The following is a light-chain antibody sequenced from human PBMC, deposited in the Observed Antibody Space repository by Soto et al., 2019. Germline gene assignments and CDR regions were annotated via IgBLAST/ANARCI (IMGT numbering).Light chain of an antibody. CDR1: QSVSSN. Sequence: EIVMTQSPATLSVSPGERATLSCRASQSVSSNLAWYQQKPGQAPRLLIYGASTRATGIPARFSGSGSGTEFPLTISSLQSEDFAVRYCQQCNNWPLYTFGQGTKLEIK. CDR3: QQCNNWPLYT. CDR2: GAS. J-gene: IGKJ2*01. V-gene: IGKV3-15*01.